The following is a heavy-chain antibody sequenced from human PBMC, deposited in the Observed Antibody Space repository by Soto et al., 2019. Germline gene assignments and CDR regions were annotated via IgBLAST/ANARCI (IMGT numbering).Heavy chain of an antibody. D-gene: IGHD5-18*01. CDR1: GFTFSNYG. J-gene: IGHJ6*02. CDR3: ANTGYSYGPHHMDV. V-gene: IGHV3-23*01. Sequence: PGGSLRLSCAASGFTFSNYGMSWVRQAPGKGLEWVSTISASGGSTNYADSVKGRFTISRDNSKNTQYLQMSSLRAEDTAVYYCANTGYSYGPHHMDVWGQGTTVTVSS. CDR2: ISASGGST.